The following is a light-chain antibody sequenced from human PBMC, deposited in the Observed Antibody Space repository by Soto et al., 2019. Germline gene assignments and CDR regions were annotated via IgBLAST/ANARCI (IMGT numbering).Light chain of an antibody. CDR3: SSYAGSNNVV. V-gene: IGLV2-8*01. Sequence: QSALTQPPSASGSPGQSVTISCTGTSSDVGGYNYVSWYQQLPGKAPKLLIYEVNKRPSGVPDRFSGSKSGDTASLTVSGLQAEDEADYYCSSYAGSNNVVFGGGTKLTVL. J-gene: IGLJ2*01. CDR2: EVN. CDR1: SSDVGGYNY.